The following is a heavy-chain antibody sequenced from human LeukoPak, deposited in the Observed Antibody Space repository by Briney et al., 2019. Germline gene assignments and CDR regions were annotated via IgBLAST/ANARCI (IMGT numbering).Heavy chain of an antibody. CDR1: GYRFTSYD. Sequence: ASVKVSCKASGYRFTSYDMHWVRQAPGQGLEWMGIINPSGGSTSYAQRFQGRVAMTRDTSTTTVYMEVNSLTSEDTAVCFCARDGPTAAPFDYWGQGTLVTVSS. V-gene: IGHV1-46*01. CDR2: INPSGGST. CDR3: ARDGPTAAPFDY. D-gene: IGHD2-2*01. J-gene: IGHJ4*02.